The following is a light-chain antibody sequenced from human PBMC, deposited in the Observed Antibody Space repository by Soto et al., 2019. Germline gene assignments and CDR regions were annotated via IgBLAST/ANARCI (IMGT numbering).Light chain of an antibody. CDR2: DNN. V-gene: IGLV1-51*01. CDR3: GPWDTSLSAWV. J-gene: IGLJ3*02. CDR1: PSNIGIRD. Sequence: QSVLTQPPSVSAAPGQKVTISCSGTPSNIGIRDVTWYQQFPGTAPKLLIYDNNKRPSGIPDRFSGSKSATSATLDITGLQTEDAADYYCGPWDTSLSAWVFGGGTQLTVL.